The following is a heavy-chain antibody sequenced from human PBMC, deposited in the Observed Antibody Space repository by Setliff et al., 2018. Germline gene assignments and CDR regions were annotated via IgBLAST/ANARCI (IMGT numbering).Heavy chain of an antibody. CDR1: GGSFKNHA. V-gene: IGHV1-69*13. Sequence: SVKVSCKASGGSFKNHAITWVRQAPGQGLEWMGGTFPMFDRPNYAQKFQARVTITADESTNTAYIEIRSLRSEDTAVYYCARGNMDVVAAGGKYSGMDVWGQGTTVTVSS. CDR3: ARGNMDVVAAGGKYSGMDV. CDR2: TFPMFDRP. D-gene: IGHD6-13*01. J-gene: IGHJ6*02.